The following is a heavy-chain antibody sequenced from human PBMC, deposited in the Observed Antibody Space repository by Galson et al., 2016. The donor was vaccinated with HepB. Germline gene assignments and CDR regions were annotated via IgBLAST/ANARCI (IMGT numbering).Heavy chain of an antibody. CDR3: ARRPMVGATDY. Sequence: QSGAEVKKPGESLKISCKGSGYSFINYWIGWVRQKPGKGLEWMGTIYPADSDIRVSPSFQGQVTMSADKSINTAYLQWSGLKVLDTAMYFCARRPMVGATDYWGQGTLVTVSS. V-gene: IGHV5-51*01. CDR2: IYPADSDI. D-gene: IGHD1-26*01. CDR1: GYSFINYW. J-gene: IGHJ4*02.